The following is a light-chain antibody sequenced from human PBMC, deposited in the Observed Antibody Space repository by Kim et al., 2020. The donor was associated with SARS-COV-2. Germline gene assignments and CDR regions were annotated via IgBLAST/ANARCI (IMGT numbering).Light chain of an antibody. CDR1: SSDVGGYNF. Sequence: GQSITISCTGTSSDVGGYNFVSWYQQHPGKAPKVMIYDVSQRPSGVSNRFSGSKSGNTASLTISGLQAGDEADYYCYSYTSSNTRVFGTGTKVTVL. CDR2: DVS. V-gene: IGLV2-14*03. CDR3: YSYTSSNTRV. J-gene: IGLJ1*01.